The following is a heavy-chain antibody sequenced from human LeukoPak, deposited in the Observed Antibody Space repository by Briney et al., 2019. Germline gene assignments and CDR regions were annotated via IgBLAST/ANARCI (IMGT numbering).Heavy chain of an antibody. CDR1: GFTFSSYA. CDR3: AKDSVAVAGIYFDY. D-gene: IGHD6-19*01. V-gene: IGHV3-23*01. J-gene: IGHJ4*02. Sequence: PGGSLRLSCAASGFTFSSYAMSWVRQAPGKGLEWVSGISGSGGNTYYADSVKGRFTISRDNSKNTLYLQMNSLRAEDTAVYYCAKDSVAVAGIYFDYWGQGTLVTVSS. CDR2: ISGSGGNT.